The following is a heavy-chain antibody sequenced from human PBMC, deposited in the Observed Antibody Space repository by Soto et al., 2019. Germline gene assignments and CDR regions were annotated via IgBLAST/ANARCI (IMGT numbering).Heavy chain of an antibody. Sequence: PSETLSLTCTGSGGSISSYYWSWIRQPPGKGLEWIGYIYYSGSTNYNPSLKSRVTISVDTSKNQFSLKLSSVTAADTAVYYCARACSGGSCYSEDYYGMDVWGQGTTVTVSS. CDR1: GGSISSYY. V-gene: IGHV4-59*01. D-gene: IGHD2-15*01. CDR2: IYYSGST. CDR3: ARACSGGSCYSEDYYGMDV. J-gene: IGHJ6*02.